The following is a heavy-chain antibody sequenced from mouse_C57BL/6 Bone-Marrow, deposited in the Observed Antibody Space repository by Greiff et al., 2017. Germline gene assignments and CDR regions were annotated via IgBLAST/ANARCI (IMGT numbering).Heavy chain of an antibody. CDR2: IDPENGDT. J-gene: IGHJ2*01. D-gene: IGHD3-3*01. Sequence: EVQVVESGAELVRPGASVKLSCTASGFNIKDDYMHWVKQRPEQGLEWIGWIDPENGDTEYASKFQGKATITADTSSNTAYLQLSSLTSEDTAVYYCTTKGLLYYFDYWGQGTTLTVSS. V-gene: IGHV14-4*01. CDR3: TTKGLLYYFDY. CDR1: GFNIKDDY.